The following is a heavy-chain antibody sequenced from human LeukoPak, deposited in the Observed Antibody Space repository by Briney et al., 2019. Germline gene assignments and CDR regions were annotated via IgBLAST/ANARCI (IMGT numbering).Heavy chain of an antibody. Sequence: GGSLRLSCAASGFTFDDYAFHWVRQAPGKGLEWVSGISWNSGIIGYADSVKGRFAISRDNAKNSLYLQMNSLRAEDTALYYCARGYRIFDVWGKGTTVTVSS. J-gene: IGHJ6*04. D-gene: IGHD3-3*02. CDR1: GFTFDDYA. V-gene: IGHV3-9*01. CDR2: ISWNSGII. CDR3: ARGYRIFDV.